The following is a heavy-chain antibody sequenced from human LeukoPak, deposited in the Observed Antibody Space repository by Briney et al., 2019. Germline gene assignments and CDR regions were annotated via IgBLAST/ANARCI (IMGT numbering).Heavy chain of an antibody. Sequence: PSETLSLTCTVSGGSISSYYWSWIRQPPGKGLEWIGYIYYSGSTNYNPSLKSRVTISVDTSKNQFSLKLSSVTAADTAVYYCARGYCSGGSCYKYRYYYYMDVWGKGTTVTVSS. CDR3: ARGYCSGGSCYKYRYYYYMDV. CDR1: GGSISSYY. J-gene: IGHJ6*03. V-gene: IGHV4-59*12. CDR2: IYYSGST. D-gene: IGHD2-15*01.